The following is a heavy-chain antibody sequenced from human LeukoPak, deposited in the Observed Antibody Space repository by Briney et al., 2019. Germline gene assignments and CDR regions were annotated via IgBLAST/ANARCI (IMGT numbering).Heavy chain of an antibody. D-gene: IGHD3-22*01. Sequence: SETLSLTCAVSGASVSGSNYYWGWIRQPPGKGLEWIGNIYSSGSTYYNASLQSRVTISVDTSKNQFSLKLSSVTAADTAVYYCARDRYYDSSFDYWGQGTLVTVSS. V-gene: IGHV4-39*07. J-gene: IGHJ4*02. CDR3: ARDRYYDSSFDY. CDR2: IYSSGST. CDR1: GASVSGSNYY.